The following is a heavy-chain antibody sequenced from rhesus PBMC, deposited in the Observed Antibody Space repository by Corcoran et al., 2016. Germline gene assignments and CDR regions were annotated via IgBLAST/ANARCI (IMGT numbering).Heavy chain of an antibody. CDR3: AKGVSGVTPDY. J-gene: IGHJ4*01. D-gene: IGHD3-22*01. CDR2: RVPDDSDT. CDR1: GYSFTSYW. Sequence: EVQLVQSGAEVKRPGESLKISCKTSGYSFTSYWISWVRQMPGKGRGWMGARVPDDSDTGYTPSFQGQGTISADKSISTAYLQWSRLKASDTATYYCAKGVSGVTPDYWGQGVLVTVSS. V-gene: IGHV5-20*01.